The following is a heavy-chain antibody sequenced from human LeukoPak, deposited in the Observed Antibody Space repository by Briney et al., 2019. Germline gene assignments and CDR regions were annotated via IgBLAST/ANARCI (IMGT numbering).Heavy chain of an antibody. CDR2: ISYSGIA. Sequence: PSQTLSLTCAVSGGSFSSGGYYWSWIRHHPAKGLEWLACISYSGIAYYNPSLKSRLTISVDTSKNQFSLELSSVTAADTALYYCARVLYDYYFDCWGQGTLVTVSS. CDR3: ARVLYDYYFDC. CDR1: GGSFSSGGYY. V-gene: IGHV4-31*11. J-gene: IGHJ4*02. D-gene: IGHD2/OR15-2a*01.